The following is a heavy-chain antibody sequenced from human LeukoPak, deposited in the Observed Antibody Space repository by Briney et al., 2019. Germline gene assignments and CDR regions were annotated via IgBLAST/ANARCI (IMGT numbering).Heavy chain of an antibody. V-gene: IGHV1-8*03. CDR3: ARGSRGWNYYYYYMDV. Sequence: ASVKVSCKASGYTFTSYDIDWVRQATGQGLEWMGWMNPNSGNIGYAQKFQGRVTITRDTSISTAYMELSSLRSEDTAVYYCARGSRGWNYYYYYMDVWGKGTTVTVSS. CDR2: MNPNSGNI. CDR1: GYTFTSYD. D-gene: IGHD6-19*01. J-gene: IGHJ6*03.